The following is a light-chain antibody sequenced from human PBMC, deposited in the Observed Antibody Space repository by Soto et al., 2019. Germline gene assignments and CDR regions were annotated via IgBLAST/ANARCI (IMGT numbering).Light chain of an antibody. CDR3: QHKT. CDR2: GAS. CDR1: QSVSFN. V-gene: IGKV3-15*01. Sequence: EIVMTQSPATLSVSPGERATLSCRASQSVSFNLAWYQQKPGQAPRLLIYGASTRATGIPARFSGSGSGTEFTLTISSLQSEDFAVYYCQHKTFGQGTKLEIQ. J-gene: IGKJ2*01.